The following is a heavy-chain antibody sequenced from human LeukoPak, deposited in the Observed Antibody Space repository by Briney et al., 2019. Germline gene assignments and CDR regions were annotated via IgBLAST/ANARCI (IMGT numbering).Heavy chain of an antibody. CDR2: IGKKVKGSATAT. J-gene: IGHJ5*02. CDR1: VFTFSGYA. Sequence: PGGALQQSCAASVFTFSGYARHGVGQSCGRGGAGVGEIGKKVKGSATATAYAASVKGRFPISRDDSINTAYLQMKSLKTEDTALYYCTRDSGTYNWFDPWGQGTLVTVSS. V-gene: IGHV3-73*01. D-gene: IGHD1-26*01. CDR3: TRDSGTYNWFDP.